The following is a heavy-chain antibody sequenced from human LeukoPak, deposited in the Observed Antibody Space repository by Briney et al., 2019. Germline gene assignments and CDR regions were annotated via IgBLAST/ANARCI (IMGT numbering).Heavy chain of an antibody. Sequence: GASVKVSCKASGYTFSGYYMHWVRQAPGQGLEWMGWINPNSGGTNYAQKFQGWVTMTRDTSISTAYMELSRLRPDDTAVYYCARGYCSGGSCYSPFDYWGQGTLVTVSS. CDR3: ARGYCSGGSCYSPFDY. D-gene: IGHD2-15*01. J-gene: IGHJ4*02. CDR1: GYTFSGYY. CDR2: INPNSGGT. V-gene: IGHV1-2*04.